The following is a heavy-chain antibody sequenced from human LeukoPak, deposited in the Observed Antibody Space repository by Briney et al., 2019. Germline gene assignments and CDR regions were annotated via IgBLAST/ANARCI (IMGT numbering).Heavy chain of an antibody. CDR1: GGSISSGGYY. D-gene: IGHD2-15*01. CDR2: INHSGST. V-gene: IGHV4-34*01. J-gene: IGHJ5*02. CDR3: ARGRIVVVVAALNWFDP. Sequence: SQTLSLTCTVSGGSISSGGYYWSWIRQPPGKGLEWIGEINHSGSTNYNPSLKSRVTISVDTSKNQFSLKLSSVTAADTAVYYCARGRIVVVVAALNWFDPWGQGTLVTVSS.